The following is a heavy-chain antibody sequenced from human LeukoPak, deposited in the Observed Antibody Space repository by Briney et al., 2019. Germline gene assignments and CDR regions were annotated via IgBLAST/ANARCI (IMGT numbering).Heavy chain of an antibody. CDR1: GFTVSSNY. D-gene: IGHD4-17*01. V-gene: IGHV3-53*01. CDR3: ARGTVTTVVEED. J-gene: IGHJ4*02. Sequence: GGSLRLPCAASGFTVSSNYMSWVRQAPGKGLEWVSVIYSGGSTYYADSVKGRFTISRDNYKNTLYLQINMLRAEDTAVYYCARGTVTTVVEEDGGQGPLVTVSS. CDR2: IYSGGST.